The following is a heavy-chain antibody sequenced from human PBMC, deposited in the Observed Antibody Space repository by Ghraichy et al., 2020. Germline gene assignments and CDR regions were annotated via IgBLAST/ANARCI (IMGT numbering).Heavy chain of an antibody. CDR2: ISWDGGDT. D-gene: IGHD2-2*01. V-gene: IGHV3-43D*04. CDR1: GFTFDAYA. Sequence: GGSLRLSCATSGFTFDAYAMSWVRQAPGKGLEWVSLISWDGGDTYYADSVKGRFTISRDNSKNSLYLQMNSLRPEDTALYYCAKAFSECSSSNCHPANYALDAWGQGTTVTVS. CDR3: AKAFSECSSSNCHPANYALDA. J-gene: IGHJ6*02.